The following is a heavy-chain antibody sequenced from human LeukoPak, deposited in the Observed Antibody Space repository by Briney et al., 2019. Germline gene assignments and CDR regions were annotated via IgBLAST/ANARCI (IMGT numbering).Heavy chain of an antibody. CDR2: IRSSGDST. V-gene: IGHV3-23*01. J-gene: IGHJ4*01. Sequence: GGSLRLSCAASGFTFSSYPMSWVRQAPGKGLEWVSAIRSSGDSTFYTDSVRGRFTISRDNSKNTLYLQMNSLRAEDTAVYYCARDQGYCSGDSCSDNWGQGTLVTVSS. D-gene: IGHD2-15*01. CDR1: GFTFSSYP. CDR3: ARDQGYCSGDSCSDN.